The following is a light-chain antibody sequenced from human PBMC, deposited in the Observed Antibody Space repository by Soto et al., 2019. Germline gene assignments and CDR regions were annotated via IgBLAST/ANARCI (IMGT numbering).Light chain of an antibody. J-gene: IGLJ3*02. CDR1: SSNIGSNY. CDR2: RDD. V-gene: IGLV1-44*01. Sequence: QSVLTQPPSASATPGQRITISCFGSSSNIGSNYGYWYQQLPGTAPKLLISRDDERPSGVPDRFSGSKSGTSASLAISGLQSEDEADYYCAAWDDSLNGRGVFGGGTKVTVL. CDR3: AAWDDSLNGRGV.